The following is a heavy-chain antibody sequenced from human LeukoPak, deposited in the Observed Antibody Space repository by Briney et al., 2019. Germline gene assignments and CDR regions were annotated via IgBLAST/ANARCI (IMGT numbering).Heavy chain of an antibody. J-gene: IGHJ4*02. CDR1: GGSISSSSYY. CDR3: ARGGKYSSSSVDY. D-gene: IGHD6-6*01. Sequence: SETLSLTCTVFGGSISSSSYYWGWIRQPPGKGLEWIGSIYYSGSTYYNPSLKSRVTISVDTSKNQFSLKLSSVTAADTAVYYCARGGKYSSSSVDYWGQGTLVTVSS. CDR2: IYYSGST. V-gene: IGHV4-39*07.